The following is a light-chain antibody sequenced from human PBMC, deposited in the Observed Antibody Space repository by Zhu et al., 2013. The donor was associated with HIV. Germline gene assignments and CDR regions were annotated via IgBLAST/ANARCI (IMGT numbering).Light chain of an antibody. CDR2: AAS. V-gene: IGKV3-20*01. CDR3: QQYDSSPLT. CDR1: QSFSSSY. Sequence: EIVLTQSPGTLSLSPGERATLSCKASQSFSSSYLAWYQHKPGQAPRLLIYAASTRATGIPDRFSGSGSGTDFTLTISRLEPEDFAVYYCQQYDSSPLTFGGGTKVEIK. J-gene: IGKJ4*01.